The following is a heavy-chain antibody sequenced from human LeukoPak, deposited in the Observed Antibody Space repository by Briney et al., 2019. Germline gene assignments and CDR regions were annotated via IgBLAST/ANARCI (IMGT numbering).Heavy chain of an antibody. CDR1: GDSVSSNSAA. V-gene: IGHV6-1*01. D-gene: IGHD6-19*01. J-gene: IGHJ4*02. Sequence: SQTLSLTCAISGDSVSSNSAAWHWTKQSPSRGLEWLGRTYYRSKWYNDYAVSVKSRITINPDTSKNQFSLQLNSVTPEDTAVYYCARDPNTSGWLFFENWGQGTLVTVSS. CDR3: ARDPNTSGWLFFEN. CDR2: TYYRSKWYN.